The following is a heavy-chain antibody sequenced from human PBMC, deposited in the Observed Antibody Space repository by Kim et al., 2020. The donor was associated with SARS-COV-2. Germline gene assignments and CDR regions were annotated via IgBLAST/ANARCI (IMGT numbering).Heavy chain of an antibody. CDR2: ITSGSTYT. CDR1: GFTFSSYD. D-gene: IGHD2-21*01. J-gene: IGHJ4*02. V-gene: IGHV3-21*01. CDR3: ARDASESVDFEY. Sequence: GGSLRLSCVASGFTFSSYDMNWVRQAPGKGLEWVSSITSGSTYTYYADSVKGRFTISRDNAKNSLYLQINSRRGEDTAVYYCARDASESVDFEYWGQGTL.